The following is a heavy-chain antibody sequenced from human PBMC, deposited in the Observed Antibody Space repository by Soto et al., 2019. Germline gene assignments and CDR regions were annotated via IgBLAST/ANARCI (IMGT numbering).Heavy chain of an antibody. CDR1: GGSISSYY. D-gene: IGHD3-16*01. Sequence: PSETLSLTCTVSGGSISSYYWSWIRQPPGKGLEWIGYIYYSGSTNYNPSLKSRVTISVDTSKNQFSLKLSSVTAADTAVYYCARGRGSDYWGQGTLVTVSS. J-gene: IGHJ4*02. CDR3: ARGRGSDY. CDR2: IYYSGST. V-gene: IGHV4-59*01.